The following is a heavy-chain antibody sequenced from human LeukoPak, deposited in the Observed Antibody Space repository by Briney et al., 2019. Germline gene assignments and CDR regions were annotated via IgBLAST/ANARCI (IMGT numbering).Heavy chain of an antibody. CDR2: IYYSGTT. D-gene: IGHD3-22*01. J-gene: IGHJ5*02. Sequence: SETLYLSCTVSGGSISSGYYWKWIRQHPGKGLEWIASIYYSGTTQYSHSLKSRVTISVDTSRNQFYLKLSSLTAADTAVYYCSRAKYDSSGSQYGVTPHLAVGGFDPWGQGTLVTVSS. V-gene: IGHV4-31*03. CDR3: SRAKYDSSGSQYGVTPHLAVGGFDP. CDR1: GGSISSGYY.